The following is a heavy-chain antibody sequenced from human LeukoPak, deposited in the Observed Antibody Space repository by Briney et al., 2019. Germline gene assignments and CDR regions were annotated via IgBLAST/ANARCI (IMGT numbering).Heavy chain of an antibody. V-gene: IGHV4-39*01. CDR2: IYYSGST. D-gene: IGHD3-22*01. CDR1: GGSISSSSYY. Sequence: SETLSLTCTVSGGSISSSSYYWGWIRQPPGKGLEWIGSIYYSGSTYYNPSLKSRVTISVDTSKNQFSLKLSSVTAADTAVYYCARLPLYHYDSSRVYFDYWGQGTLVTVSS. J-gene: IGHJ4*02. CDR3: ARLPLYHYDSSRVYFDY.